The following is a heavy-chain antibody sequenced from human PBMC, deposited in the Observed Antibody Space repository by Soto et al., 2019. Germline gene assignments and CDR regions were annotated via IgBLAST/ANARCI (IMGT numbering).Heavy chain of an antibody. V-gene: IGHV5-51*01. D-gene: IGHD2-2*01. Sequence: AGESLKISCMTSGYSFTSYWIGWVRQMPGKGMEWMGNIYPYDSDTRYSPSFQGQVTISADTSITTAYLQWSGLRASDTAMYFCARHLVGSTRGNFDYWGQGTLVTVSS. CDR3: ARHLVGSTRGNFDY. CDR2: IYPYDSDT. CDR1: GYSFTSYW. J-gene: IGHJ4*01.